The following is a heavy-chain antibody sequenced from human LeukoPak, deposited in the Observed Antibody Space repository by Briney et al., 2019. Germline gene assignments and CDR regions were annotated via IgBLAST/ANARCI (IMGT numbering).Heavy chain of an antibody. CDR2: IYPGDSDT. CDR3: ARGTTVAGTLWDTFDI. Sequence: GESLKISCKGSGYSFTNHWIGWVRQMPGKGLEWMGIIYPGDSDTRYSPSFQGQVTISADKSISTAYLQWSSLKASDTAMYYCARGTTVAGTLWDTFDIWGQGTMVTVSS. D-gene: IGHD6-19*01. CDR1: GYSFTNHW. V-gene: IGHV5-51*01. J-gene: IGHJ3*02.